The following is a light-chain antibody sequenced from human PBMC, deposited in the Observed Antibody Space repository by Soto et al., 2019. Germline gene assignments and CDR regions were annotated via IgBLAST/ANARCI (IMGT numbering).Light chain of an antibody. V-gene: IGKV1-5*01. J-gene: IGKJ1*01. CDR2: DAS. Sequence: DVKVTQSPSALSASVGDRVTITCRASQSISSWLAWYQQKPGKAPKLLIYDASSLESGVPSRFSGSGSGTEFTLTISSLQPDDFATYYCQQYNSYSLTFGQGTKVAIK. CDR1: QSISSW. CDR3: QQYNSYSLT.